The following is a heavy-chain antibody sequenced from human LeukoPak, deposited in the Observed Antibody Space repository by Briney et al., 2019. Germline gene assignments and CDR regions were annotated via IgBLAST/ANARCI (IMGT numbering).Heavy chain of an antibody. CDR1: GYTFTSYD. J-gene: IGHJ4*02. CDR3: AREVKGSSFDY. Sequence: ASVKVSCKASGYTFTSYDINWVRQATGQGLEWMGWMNPNSGNTGYAQKFQGRVTMTRDTSISTAYMELSRLRSDDTAVYYCAREVKGSSFDYWGQGTLVTVSS. V-gene: IGHV1-8*01. CDR2: MNPNSGNT. D-gene: IGHD4-11*01.